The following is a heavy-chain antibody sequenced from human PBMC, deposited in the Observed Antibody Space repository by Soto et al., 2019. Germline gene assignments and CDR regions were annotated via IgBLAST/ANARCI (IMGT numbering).Heavy chain of an antibody. CDR3: AKDDMVRGRDSNWFDP. CDR2: INGDGRST. Sequence: EVQLVESGGGLVQPGGSLRLSCAASGFSFSTSWMHWVRQGPGKGLVWVSRINGDGRSTKYVDSVQGRFTISRDNAKNTLYLHMNNRRVEDTAVYYCAKDDMVRGRDSNWFDPWGHGTLVTGSS. D-gene: IGHD3-10*01. CDR1: GFSFSTSW. J-gene: IGHJ5*02. V-gene: IGHV3-74*01.